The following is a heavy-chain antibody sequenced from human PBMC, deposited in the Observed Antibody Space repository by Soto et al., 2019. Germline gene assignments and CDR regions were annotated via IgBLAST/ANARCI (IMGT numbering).Heavy chain of an antibody. D-gene: IGHD3-3*02. CDR3: AREYAFLEWLLKENYYYYGMDV. Sequence: GESLKISCAASGFTFSSYWMAWVRQAPGKGLEWVANIKQDGSEKYYVDSVKGRFTTSRDNAKNSLYLQMNSLRAEDSAVYYCAREYAFLEWLLKENYYYYGMDVWGQGTTVTVSS. V-gene: IGHV3-7*01. CDR1: GFTFSSYW. J-gene: IGHJ6*02. CDR2: IKQDGSEK.